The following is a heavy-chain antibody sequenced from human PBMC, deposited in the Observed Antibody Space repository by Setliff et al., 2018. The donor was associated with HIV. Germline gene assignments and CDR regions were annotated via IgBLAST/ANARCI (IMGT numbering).Heavy chain of an antibody. Sequence: SETLSLTCTISGGSFGVYRWSWIRQSAGRGLEWIGRIDSSGTTDYKPSLKGRVAISVDTSRNQFSLRVTSVTAADTAVYFCARDRHSSGLGSYGPWGPGSLVTVSS. D-gene: IGHD3-10*01. CDR2: IDSSGTT. CDR3: ARDRHSSGLGSYGP. V-gene: IGHV4-4*07. CDR1: GGSFGVYR. J-gene: IGHJ5*02.